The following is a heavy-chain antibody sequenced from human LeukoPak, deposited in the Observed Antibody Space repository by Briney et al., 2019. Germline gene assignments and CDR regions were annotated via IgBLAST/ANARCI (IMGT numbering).Heavy chain of an antibody. CDR3: ARRGYSAYYF. CDR1: GFTFRSYW. Sequence: QPGGSLRLSCAASGFTFRSYWMYWVRQAPGKGLVWVSRINSDGSRTNYADSVKGRFTISRDNAKNTLYLQMNSLRAEDTAVYYCARRGYSAYYFWGQGTLVTVSS. CDR2: INSDGSRT. J-gene: IGHJ4*02. D-gene: IGHD5-12*01. V-gene: IGHV3-74*01.